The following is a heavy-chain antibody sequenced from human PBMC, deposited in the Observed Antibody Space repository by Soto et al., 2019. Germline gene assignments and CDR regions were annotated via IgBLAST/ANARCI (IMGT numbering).Heavy chain of an antibody. Sequence: XESLKTSCKGSGYSCTSYWIGWVRQMPGKGVEWMGMIYPGDSEARYSPSVQGQVTISADKSISTAYLQWSRLKASDTAMYYCATLHSSGYFFLWGQGTMVTASS. D-gene: IGHD3-22*01. V-gene: IGHV5-51*01. CDR1: GYSCTSYW. J-gene: IGHJ3*01. CDR2: IYPGDSEA. CDR3: ATLHSSGYFFL.